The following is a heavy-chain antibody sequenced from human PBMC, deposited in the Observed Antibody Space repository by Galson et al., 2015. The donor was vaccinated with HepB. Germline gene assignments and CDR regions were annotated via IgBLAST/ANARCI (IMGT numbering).Heavy chain of an antibody. Sequence: SLRLSCAASGFTFSSYGMHWVRQAPGKGLEWVAVIWYDGSNKYYEDSVKGRFTISRDNSKNTLYLQMNSLRAEDTAVYYCARARGYSYGYGMDVWGQGTTVTVSS. CDR1: GFTFSSYG. CDR2: IWYDGSNK. CDR3: ARARGYSYGYGMDV. V-gene: IGHV3-33*08. D-gene: IGHD5-18*01. J-gene: IGHJ6*02.